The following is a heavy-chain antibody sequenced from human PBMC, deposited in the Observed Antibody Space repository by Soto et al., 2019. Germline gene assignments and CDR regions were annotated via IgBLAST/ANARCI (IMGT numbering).Heavy chain of an antibody. D-gene: IGHD3-10*01. CDR2: ISSSSSSI. V-gene: IGHV3-21*01. CDR1: GFTFSSYS. Sequence: EVQLVESGGGLVKPGGSLRLSCAASGFTFSSYSMNWVRQAPGKGLEWVSSISSSSSSIYYADSVKGRFTISRDNAXNSLYRRMNRLGAVDTAVYYCARDTYYYGSGSYSPWGQGTLVTVSS. CDR3: ARDTYYYGSGSYSP. J-gene: IGHJ5*02.